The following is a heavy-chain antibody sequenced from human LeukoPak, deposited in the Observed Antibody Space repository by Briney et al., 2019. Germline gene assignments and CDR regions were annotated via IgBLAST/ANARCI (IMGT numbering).Heavy chain of an antibody. CDR2: INPNSGGT. CDR3: AREVDTAMGEIDY. V-gene: IGHV1-2*02. D-gene: IGHD5-18*01. Sequence: ASVKVSCKASGYTFTAYYMHWVRQAPGQGLEWMGWINPNSGGTNYAQKFQGRVTMTRDTSISTAYMELRSLRSDDTAVYYCAREVDTAMGEIDYWGQGTLVTVSS. CDR1: GYTFTAYY. J-gene: IGHJ4*02.